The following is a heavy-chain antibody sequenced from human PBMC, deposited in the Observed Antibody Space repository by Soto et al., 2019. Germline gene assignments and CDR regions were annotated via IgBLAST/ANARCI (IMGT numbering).Heavy chain of an antibody. CDR2: INHSGST. CDR1: GGSFSGYY. D-gene: IGHD1-7*01. Sequence: LSLTCAVYGGSFSGYYWSWIRQPPGKGLEWIGEINHSGSTNYNPSLKSRVTISVDTSKNQFSLKLSSVTAADTAVYYCARARIRAGITGTTYYYGMDVWGQGATVTVSS. V-gene: IGHV4-34*01. CDR3: ARARIRAGITGTTYYYGMDV. J-gene: IGHJ6*02.